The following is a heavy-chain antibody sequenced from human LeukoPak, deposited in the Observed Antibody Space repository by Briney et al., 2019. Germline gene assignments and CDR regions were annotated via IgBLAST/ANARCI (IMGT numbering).Heavy chain of an antibody. CDR3: ARDAGYYDSSGPFDI. J-gene: IGHJ3*02. CDR2: IGTAGDT. CDR1: GFTFSSYD. V-gene: IGHV3-13*01. Sequence: GGSLRLSCAASGFTFSSYDMHWVRQATGKGLEWVSAIGTAGDTYYPGSVKGRFTISRENAKNSLYLQMNSLRAEDTAVYYCARDAGYYDSSGPFDIWGQGTMVTVSS. D-gene: IGHD3-22*01.